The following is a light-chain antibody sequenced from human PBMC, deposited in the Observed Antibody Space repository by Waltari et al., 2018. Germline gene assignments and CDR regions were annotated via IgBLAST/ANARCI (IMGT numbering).Light chain of an antibody. CDR1: QSISSW. Sequence: DIQMTQSPSTLSASVGDRVTITCRASQSISSWLAWYQQKPGKAPKLLIYKASSLDSGVPSRFSGSGSGTEFTLTISSLQPDDFATYYCQQSYSTLTWTFGQGTKVEIK. CDR3: QQSYSTLTWT. J-gene: IGKJ1*01. V-gene: IGKV1-5*03. CDR2: KAS.